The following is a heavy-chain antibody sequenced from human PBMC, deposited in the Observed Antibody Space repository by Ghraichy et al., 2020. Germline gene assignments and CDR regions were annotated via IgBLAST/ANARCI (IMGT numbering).Heavy chain of an antibody. CDR3: ARDRSPTYYDFWSGYYSSYGMDV. V-gene: IGHV1-2*04. CDR2: INPNSGGT. J-gene: IGHJ6*02. CDR1: GYTFTGYY. D-gene: IGHD3-3*01. Sequence: ASVKVSCKASGYTFTGYYMHWVRQAPGQGLEWMGWINPNSGGTNYAQKFQGWVTMTRDTSISTAYMELSRLRSDDTAVYYCARDRSPTYYDFWSGYYSSYGMDVWGQGTTVTVSS.